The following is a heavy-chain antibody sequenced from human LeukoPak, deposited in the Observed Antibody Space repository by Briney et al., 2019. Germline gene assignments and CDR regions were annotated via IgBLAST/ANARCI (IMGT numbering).Heavy chain of an antibody. CDR2: IYYSGST. CDR3: ARTHRDLGYCSSTSCYGYRGYFDY. J-gene: IGHJ4*02. CDR1: GGSISSSSYY. V-gene: IGHV4-39*01. Sequence: PSETLSLTCTVSGGSISSSSYYWGWIRQPPGKGLEWIGSIYYSGSTYYNPSLKSRVTIPVDTSKNQFSLKLSSVTAADTAVYYCARTHRDLGYCSSTSCYGYRGYFDYWGQGTPVTVSS. D-gene: IGHD2-2*01.